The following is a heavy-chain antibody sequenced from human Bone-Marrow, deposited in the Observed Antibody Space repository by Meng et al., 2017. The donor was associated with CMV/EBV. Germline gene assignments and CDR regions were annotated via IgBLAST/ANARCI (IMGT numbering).Heavy chain of an antibody. CDR3: AKDSSSKAKYYGMDV. D-gene: IGHD6-6*01. CDR1: GFTFSSYS. J-gene: IGHJ6*02. V-gene: IGHV3-48*01. CDR2: ISSSSSTI. Sequence: GGSLRLSCAASGFTFSSYSMNWVRQAPGKGLEWVSYISSSSSTIYYADSVKGRFTISRDNSKNTLYLQMNSLRAEDTAVYYCAKDSSSKAKYYGMDVWGQGTTVTVSS.